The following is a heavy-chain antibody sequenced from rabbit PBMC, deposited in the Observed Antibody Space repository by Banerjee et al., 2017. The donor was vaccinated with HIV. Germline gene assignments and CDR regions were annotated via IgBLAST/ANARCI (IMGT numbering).Heavy chain of an antibody. CDR2: IYAGSSGTT. D-gene: IGHD4-2*01. CDR3: ARGAGIHYADL. CDR1: GIDFSSYYY. Sequence: QEQLKETGGGLVQPGGSLTLSCKASGIDFSSYYYMCWVRQAPGKGLELIACIYAGSSGTTHYASWAKGRFTISKTSSTTVTLQMTSLTAADTATYFCARGAGIHYADLWGQGTLVTVS. J-gene: IGHJ3*01. V-gene: IGHV1S45*01.